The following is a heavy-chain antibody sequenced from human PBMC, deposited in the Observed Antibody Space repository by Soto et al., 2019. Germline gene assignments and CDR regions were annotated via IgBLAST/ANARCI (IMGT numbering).Heavy chain of an antibody. Sequence: SETLSLTCTVSGGSISSGSYYWGWIRQPPGKGLEWIGSIYYSGSTYYNPSLKSRVTISVDTSKNQFSLKLSSVTAADTAVYYCARLRRDGYNWDYWGQGTLVT. CDR3: ARLRRDGYNWDY. J-gene: IGHJ4*02. D-gene: IGHD5-12*01. CDR1: GGSISSGSYY. CDR2: IYYSGST. V-gene: IGHV4-39*01.